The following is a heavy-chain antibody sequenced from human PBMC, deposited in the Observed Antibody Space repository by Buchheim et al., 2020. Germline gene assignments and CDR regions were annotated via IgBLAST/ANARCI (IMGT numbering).Heavy chain of an antibody. CDR1: GFTFSSYA. CDR3: ARYDSNYSLGYYYYGMDV. Sequence: EVQLLESGGGLVQPGGSLRLSCAASGFTFSSYAMSWVRQAPGEGLEWVSYISSSGSTLYYADSVKGRFTISRANAKHSLSLQMNSLRAEDTAVYYCARYDSNYSLGYYYYGMDVWGQGTT. V-gene: IGHV3-48*03. J-gene: IGHJ6*02. CDR2: ISSSGSTL. D-gene: IGHD4-11*01.